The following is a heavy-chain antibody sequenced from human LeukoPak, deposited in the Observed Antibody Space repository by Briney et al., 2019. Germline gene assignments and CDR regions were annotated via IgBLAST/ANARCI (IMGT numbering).Heavy chain of an antibody. CDR3: AGGYASGGCHDF. D-gene: IGHD6-25*01. CDR2: AFYRSKWHI. Sequence: SQTLSLTCVISGDSVSSNSVAWNWIRQSPSRGLEWLGRAFYRSKWHIEYVVSVRSRATINPDTSKNHFSLHLKSVTPDDSAVYYCAGGYASGGCHDFWGQGTQVTVSS. CDR1: GDSVSSNSVA. J-gene: IGHJ4*02. V-gene: IGHV6-1*01.